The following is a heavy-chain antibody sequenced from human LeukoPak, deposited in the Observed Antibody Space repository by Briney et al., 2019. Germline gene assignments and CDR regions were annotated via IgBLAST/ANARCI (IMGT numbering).Heavy chain of an antibody. J-gene: IGHJ3*02. CDR1: GFTFSSYA. D-gene: IGHD4-23*01. Sequence: GGSLRLSCAASGFTFSSYAMSWVRQTPGKGLEWVSGIDPSGGGTYYADSVKGRFTISGDNSRNTLYLQMNSLRAEDTAAYYCAKISPLDYGGKPWALDIWGQGTMVTVSS. V-gene: IGHV3-23*01. CDR3: AKISPLDYGGKPWALDI. CDR2: IDPSGGGT.